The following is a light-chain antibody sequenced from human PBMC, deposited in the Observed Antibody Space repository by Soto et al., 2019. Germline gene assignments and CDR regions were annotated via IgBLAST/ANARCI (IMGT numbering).Light chain of an antibody. CDR2: NVS. CDR1: SSDIGGYNH. CDR3: SSYTNTSPHVI. Sequence: QSVLTQPASVSGSPGQSITISCTGASSDIGGYNHVSWYQQHPGKAPKLIIYNVSHRPSGVSTRFSGSKYGNTASLILAGLQAEDEADYFCSSYTNTSPHVIFGGGTKVTVL. J-gene: IGLJ2*01. V-gene: IGLV2-14*03.